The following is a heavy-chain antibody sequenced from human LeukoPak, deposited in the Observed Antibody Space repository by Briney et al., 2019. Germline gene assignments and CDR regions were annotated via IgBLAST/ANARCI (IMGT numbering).Heavy chain of an antibody. V-gene: IGHV4-34*01. J-gene: IGHJ6*03. Sequence: SETLSLTCAVYGGSFSGYYWSWIRQPPGKGLEWIGTIFNNGSTHYNPSLKSRVTISVDTSKNQFSLKLSSVTAADTAVYYCARGRYGKYSSSPKLYYYYYYYMDVWGKGTTVTVSS. D-gene: IGHD6-6*01. CDR3: ARGRYGKYSSSPKLYYYYYYYMDV. CDR2: IFNNGST. CDR1: GGSFSGYY.